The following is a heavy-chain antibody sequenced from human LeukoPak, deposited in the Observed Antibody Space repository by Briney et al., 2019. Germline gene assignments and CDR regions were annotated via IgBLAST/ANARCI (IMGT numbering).Heavy chain of an antibody. CDR1: GFSLSTSGVG. J-gene: IGHJ4*02. V-gene: IGHV2-5*01. D-gene: IGHD3-10*02. CDR3: YYFHY. CDR2: IYWNGDN. Sequence: SGPTLVNPTQTLTLTCTFSGFSLSTSGVGVGWIRQPPGKALEWVALIYWNGDNRYSPSLRSRLTITKDTSKNQVVLTMTNMDPVDTATYYMYYFHYWGQGTLVTVSS.